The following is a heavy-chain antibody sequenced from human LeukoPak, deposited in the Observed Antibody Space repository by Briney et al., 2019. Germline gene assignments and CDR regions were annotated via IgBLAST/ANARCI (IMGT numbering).Heavy chain of an antibody. V-gene: IGHV1-8*01. D-gene: IGHD5-12*01. Sequence: ASVKVSCKASGYTFTSYVINWVRQATGQGLEWRGWMNSNSGNAGSAPQFQGRVTITRNTSIGTAYMDLSRLTSEDTAVYYCARGRYDGFDYWGQGTLVTVSS. CDR3: ARGRYDGFDY. CDR2: MNSNSGNA. CDR1: GYTFTSYV. J-gene: IGHJ4*02.